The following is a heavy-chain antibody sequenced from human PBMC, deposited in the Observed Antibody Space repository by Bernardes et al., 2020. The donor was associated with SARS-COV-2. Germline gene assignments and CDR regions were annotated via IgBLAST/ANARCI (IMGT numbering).Heavy chain of an antibody. CDR2: MSVSGSS. V-gene: IGHV4-4*07. Sequence: SETLSLTCSVSGGSISTYYWSWIRQPAGKGLEWIGRMSVSGSSNHNPSLRSRITMSVDTPQNQISLELSSVTAADTAVYYCAREGGTSGRGMDVWGQGTTVTVSS. J-gene: IGHJ6*02. CDR1: GGSISTYY. CDR3: AREGGTSGRGMDV. D-gene: IGHD3-10*01.